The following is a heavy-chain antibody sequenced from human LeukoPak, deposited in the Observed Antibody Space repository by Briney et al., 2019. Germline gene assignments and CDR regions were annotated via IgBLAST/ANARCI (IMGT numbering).Heavy chain of an antibody. CDR2: INPSGGST. D-gene: IGHD5-24*01. V-gene: IGHV1-46*01. CDR3: AIGGVEMATIGYYYYGMDV. Sequence: ASVKVSCKASGYTFTSYYMHWVRQAPGQGLEWMGIINPSGGSTSYAQKFQSRVTMTRDTSTSTVYMELSSLRSEDTAVYYCAIGGVEMATIGYYYYGMDVWGQGTTVTVSS. CDR1: GYTFTSYY. J-gene: IGHJ6*02.